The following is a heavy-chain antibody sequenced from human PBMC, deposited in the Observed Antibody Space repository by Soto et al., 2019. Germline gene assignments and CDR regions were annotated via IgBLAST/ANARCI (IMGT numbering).Heavy chain of an antibody. V-gene: IGHV5-51*01. CDR3: ARHRPLNMEPYGMDV. CDR2: IYPGDSDT. D-gene: IGHD1-1*01. Sequence: PGESLKISCKGSGSSFTSYWIGWVRQMPGKGLEWMGIIYPGDSDTRYSPSFQGQVTISADKSISTAYLQWSSLKAADTAMYYCARHRPLNMEPYGMDVWGQGTTVTVSS. CDR1: GSSFTSYW. J-gene: IGHJ6*02.